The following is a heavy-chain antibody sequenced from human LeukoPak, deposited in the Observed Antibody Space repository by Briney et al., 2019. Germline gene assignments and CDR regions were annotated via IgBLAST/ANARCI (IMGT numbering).Heavy chain of an antibody. V-gene: IGHV3-21*01. CDR1: GFTFSSYS. D-gene: IGHD1-26*01. J-gene: IGHJ4*02. CDR3: ARDKIVGATFFDF. CDR2: ISSSSSYI. Sequence: GGSLRLSCAASGFTFSSYSMNWVRQAPGKGLEWVSSISSSSSYIYYADSVKGRFTISRDNAESSLYLQMNSLRAEDTAVYYCARDKIVGATFFDFWGQGTLVTVSS.